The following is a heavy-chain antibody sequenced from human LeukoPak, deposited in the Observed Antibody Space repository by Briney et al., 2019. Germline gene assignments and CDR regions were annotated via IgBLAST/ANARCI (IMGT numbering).Heavy chain of an antibody. CDR2: IYYSGST. CDR3: ATSPIQLWLPFDY. D-gene: IGHD5-18*01. CDR1: GGSISSYY. V-gene: IGHV4-59*01. J-gene: IGHJ4*02. Sequence: SETLSLTCTVSGGSISSYYWIWIRQPPGKGLEWIGYIYYSGSTNYNPSLKSRVTISVDTSKNQFSLKLSSVTAADTAVYYCATSPIQLWLPFDYRGQGTLVTVSS.